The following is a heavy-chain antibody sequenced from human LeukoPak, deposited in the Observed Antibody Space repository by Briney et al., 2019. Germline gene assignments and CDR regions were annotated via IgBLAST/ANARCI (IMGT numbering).Heavy chain of an antibody. CDR3: ARRRYNWNAIDY. CDR1: GFTFSSYA. V-gene: IGHV3-30-3*01. Sequence: PGGSLRLSCAAPGFTFSSYAMHWVRQAPGKGLEWVAVISYDGSNKYYADSVKGRFTISRDNAKNSLYLQMNSLRAEDTAVYYCARRRYNWNAIDYWGQGTLVTVSS. D-gene: IGHD1-20*01. CDR2: ISYDGSNK. J-gene: IGHJ4*02.